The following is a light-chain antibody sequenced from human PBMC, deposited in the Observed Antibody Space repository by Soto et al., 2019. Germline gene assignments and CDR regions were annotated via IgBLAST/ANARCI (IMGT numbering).Light chain of an antibody. Sequence: DIQMTQSPSTLSGSVGDRVTITCRASQTISSWLAWYQQKPGKAPKLLIYDASNLETGVPSRFSGSGSGTDFTFTISSLQPEDIATYYCQQYDNLPRYTFGQGTKLEIK. V-gene: IGKV1-33*01. J-gene: IGKJ2*01. CDR3: QQYDNLPRYT. CDR2: DAS. CDR1: QTISSW.